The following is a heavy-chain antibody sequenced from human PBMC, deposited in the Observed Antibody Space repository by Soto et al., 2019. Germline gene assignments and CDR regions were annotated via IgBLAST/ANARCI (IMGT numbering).Heavy chain of an antibody. V-gene: IGHV1-69*01. CDR3: AREEDSSGWYPRNRFDY. CDR1: GGTFSSYA. D-gene: IGHD6-19*01. Sequence: QVQLVQSGAEVKKPGSSVKVSCKASGGTFSSYAISWVRQAPGQGLEWMGGIIPIFGTANYAQKFQGRVMITADESTNTADMELSSLRSDDTAVYYCAREEDSSGWYPRNRFDYWGQGTLVTVSS. CDR2: IIPIFGTA. J-gene: IGHJ4*02.